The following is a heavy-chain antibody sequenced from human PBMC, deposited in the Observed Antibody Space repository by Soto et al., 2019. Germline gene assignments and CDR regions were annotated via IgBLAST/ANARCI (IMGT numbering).Heavy chain of an antibody. CDR1: GFTFTSSA. D-gene: IGHD2-15*01. J-gene: IGHJ6*02. CDR2: IVVGSGNT. Sequence: ASVKVSCKASGFTFTSSAVQWVRQARGQRLEWIGWIVVGSGNTNYARKFQERVTTTRDMSTSTAYMELSSLRSEDTAVYYCAADLRIDGMDVWGQGTTVTVSS. V-gene: IGHV1-58*01. CDR3: AADLRIDGMDV.